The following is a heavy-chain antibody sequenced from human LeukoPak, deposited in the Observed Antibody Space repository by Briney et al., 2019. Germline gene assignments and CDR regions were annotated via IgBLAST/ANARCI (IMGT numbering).Heavy chain of an antibody. CDR1: GGSISSGGYY. V-gene: IGHV4-31*03. Sequence: PSETLSLTCTVSGGSISSGGYYWSWIRQHPGKGLEWIGYIYYSGSTYYNPSLKSRVTISVDTSKNQFSLKLSSVTAADTAVYYCARDKSVTTVTTWGQGTLVTVSS. D-gene: IGHD4-17*01. J-gene: IGHJ5*02. CDR2: IYYSGST. CDR3: ARDKSVTTVTT.